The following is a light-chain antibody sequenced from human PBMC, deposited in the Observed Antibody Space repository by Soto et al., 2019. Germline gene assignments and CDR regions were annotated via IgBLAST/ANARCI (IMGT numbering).Light chain of an antibody. Sequence: DIQMTQSPSTLSASVGDRVTITCRASQSVSIWLAWYQQKPGVAPNLLIYAASNLGSGVPSRFSGSGFGTEFTLTISSLQPDDFATYYCQQYNTYSGTFGQGTKVEI. CDR3: QQYNTYSGT. J-gene: IGKJ1*01. V-gene: IGKV1-5*01. CDR2: AAS. CDR1: QSVSIW.